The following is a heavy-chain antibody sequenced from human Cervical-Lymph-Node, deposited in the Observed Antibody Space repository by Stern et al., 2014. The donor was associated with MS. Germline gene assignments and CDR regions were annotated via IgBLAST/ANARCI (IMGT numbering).Heavy chain of an antibody. CDR2: IIPVLDTA. V-gene: IGHV1-69*06. CDR3: ATVGGYYDWYFDL. D-gene: IGHD3-3*01. Sequence: QVQLGQSETAMKKPGSSVKVSCKASGGTFGTSAVTWVRQAPGQGLEWMGGIIPVLDTANYAQNFQGRVTLTADKSTNTAYLELSSLRSDDTAVYYCATVGGYYDWYFDLWGRGTLVIVSS. J-gene: IGHJ2*01. CDR1: GGTFGTSA.